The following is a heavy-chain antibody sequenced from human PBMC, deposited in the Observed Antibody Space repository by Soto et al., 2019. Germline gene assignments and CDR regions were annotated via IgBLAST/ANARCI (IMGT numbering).Heavy chain of an antibody. CDR1: GFTFNIYV. V-gene: IGHV3-23*01. D-gene: IGHD3-22*01. Sequence: PGGSLRLSCAASGFTFNIYVMTWVRQAPGKGLEWVSAISRYGDFTYYADSVEGRFTISRDNSKNTLYLQMNSLRAEDTAVYYCAKDRYLDHDSRGYLFDNWGQGTLVTVSS. J-gene: IGHJ4*02. CDR2: ISRYGDFT. CDR3: AKDRYLDHDSRGYLFDN.